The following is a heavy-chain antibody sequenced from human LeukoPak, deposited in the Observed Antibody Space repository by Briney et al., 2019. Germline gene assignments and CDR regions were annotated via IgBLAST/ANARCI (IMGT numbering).Heavy chain of an antibody. CDR3: AGVTFRGRKDNYDTSGLFDY. D-gene: IGHD3-22*01. V-gene: IGHV4-39*07. Sequence: SETLSLTCTVSGCSISSSSFYWGCLRQPPGKGLEWIGTIDYSGSTYYNPSVNSRVTILIDTTNNQFSLKLSSVTAADTAVYYCAGVTFRGRKDNYDTSGLFDYWGEGTLVTVSS. CDR1: GCSISSSSFY. J-gene: IGHJ4*02. CDR2: IDYSGST.